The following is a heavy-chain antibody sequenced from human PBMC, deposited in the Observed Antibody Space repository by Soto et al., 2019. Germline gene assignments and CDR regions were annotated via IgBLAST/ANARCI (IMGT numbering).Heavy chain of an antibody. CDR2: INHSGST. Sequence: SETLSLTCAVYGGSFSGYYWSWIRQPPGKGLEWIGEINHSGSTNYNPSLKSRVTISVDTSKNQFSLKLSSVTAADTAVYYCGRGRRGSGTTRVAVIWFDPWGQGTLVTVSS. D-gene: IGHD3-10*01. V-gene: IGHV4-34*01. CDR3: GRGRRGSGTTRVAVIWFDP. J-gene: IGHJ5*02. CDR1: GGSFSGYY.